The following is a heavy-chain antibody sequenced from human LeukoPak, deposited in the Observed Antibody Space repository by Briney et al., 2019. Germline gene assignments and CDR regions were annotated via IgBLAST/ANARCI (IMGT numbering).Heavy chain of an antibody. CDR2: IYSGGST. J-gene: IGHJ6*03. CDR1: GFTVSSNY. Sequence: PGGSLRLSCAASGFTVSSNYMSWVRQAPGKGLEWVSVIYSGGSTYYADSVKGRFTISRDNSKNTLYLQMNSLRAEDTAVYYCARPNYYYYYMDVWGKGTTVTVSS. V-gene: IGHV3-53*01. CDR3: ARPNYYYYYMDV.